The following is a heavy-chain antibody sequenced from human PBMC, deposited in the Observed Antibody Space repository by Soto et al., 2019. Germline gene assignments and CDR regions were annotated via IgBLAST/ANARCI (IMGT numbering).Heavy chain of an antibody. J-gene: IGHJ5*02. V-gene: IGHV3-30*18. CDR3: AKDWGSSGWFNWFDP. CDR1: GFTLSNTG. Sequence: QVQLVESGGGEVQPGRSLRLSCVASGFTLSNTGMHWVRQAPGKGLEWVAMISHDGSNTYYGDSVKGRFTISRDNSWNTLYLQMDSLRPEDTSVYYCAKDWGSSGWFNWFDPWGQGTLVTVSS. CDR2: ISHDGSNT. D-gene: IGHD6-19*01.